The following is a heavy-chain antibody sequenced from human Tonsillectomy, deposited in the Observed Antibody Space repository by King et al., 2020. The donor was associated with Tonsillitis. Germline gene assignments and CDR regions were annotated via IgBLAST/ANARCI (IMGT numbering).Heavy chain of an antibody. Sequence: VQLQESGPGLVKPAETLSLICAVSGFSIRNGYYWGWIRQAPGKGLEWIGSIYHSGTIYYDPSLKSRVTISVDTSKNQFSLRLSSVTAADTAVYYCARLQDMVRGLGPLTDWGQGTLVTVSS. J-gene: IGHJ4*02. CDR1: GFSIRNGYY. D-gene: IGHD3-10*01. CDR2: IYHSGTI. V-gene: IGHV4-38-2*01. CDR3: ARLQDMVRGLGPLTD.